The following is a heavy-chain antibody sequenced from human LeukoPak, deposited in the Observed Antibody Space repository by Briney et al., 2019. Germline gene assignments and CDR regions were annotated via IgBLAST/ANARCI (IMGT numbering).Heavy chain of an antibody. J-gene: IGHJ4*02. D-gene: IGHD5-18*01. CDR3: ATPTMRGPSYGYVRLLN. V-gene: IGHV1-8*03. CDR2: MNPSSGDT. CDR1: GYTFTSFD. Sequence: ASVKVSCKASGYTFTSFDINWVRQATGQGPEWMGWMNPSSGDTGYAQKFQGRVTFTRDTSTNTAYMELSSLTSEDTAVNYCATPTMRGPSYGYVRLLNWGQGSLVTVSS.